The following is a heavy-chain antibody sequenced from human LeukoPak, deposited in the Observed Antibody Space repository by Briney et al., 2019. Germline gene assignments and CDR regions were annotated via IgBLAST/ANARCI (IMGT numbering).Heavy chain of an antibody. CDR1: GGSISSYY. Sequence: SSETLSLTCSVSGGSISSYYWSWIRQPPGKGLEWIGYMHYSGSTKYNPSLKSRVTISVHTSKNQFSLKLSSVTAADTAVYYCARERTIAVAGTSVFDPWGQGTLVTVSS. J-gene: IGHJ5*02. V-gene: IGHV4-59*01. CDR2: MHYSGST. CDR3: ARERTIAVAGTSVFDP. D-gene: IGHD6-19*01.